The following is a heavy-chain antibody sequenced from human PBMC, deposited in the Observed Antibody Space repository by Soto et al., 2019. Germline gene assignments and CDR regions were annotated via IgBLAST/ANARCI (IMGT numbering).Heavy chain of an antibody. J-gene: IGHJ5*02. D-gene: IGHD1-26*01. Sequence: SETLSLTCNVSGASLSRYYWSWIRQPPGKGLEWIGRIYATGDTDYNPSLKSRISMSVDMSKKQFSLTLRSVTAADTAIYYCVRDGTKNLRDRFEPWGRGILVAVSS. CDR3: VRDGTKNLRDRFEP. CDR1: GASLSRYY. V-gene: IGHV4-4*07. CDR2: IYATGDT.